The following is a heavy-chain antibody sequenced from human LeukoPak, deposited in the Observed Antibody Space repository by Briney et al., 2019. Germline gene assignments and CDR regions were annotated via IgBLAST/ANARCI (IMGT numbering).Heavy chain of an antibody. CDR2: IYSGGST. V-gene: IGHV3-66*01. Sequence: GGSLRLSCAASGFTVSSNYMSWVRQAPGKGLEWVSVIYSGGSTYYADSVKGRFTISRDNSKNTLYLQMNSLRAEDTAVYYCAKDPFGMIVVDDYWGQGTLVTVSS. CDR1: GFTVSSNY. D-gene: IGHD3-22*01. J-gene: IGHJ4*02. CDR3: AKDPFGMIVVDDY.